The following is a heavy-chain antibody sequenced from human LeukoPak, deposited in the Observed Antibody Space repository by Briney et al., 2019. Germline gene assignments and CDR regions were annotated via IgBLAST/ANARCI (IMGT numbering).Heavy chain of an antibody. CDR1: GFTFSSYW. J-gene: IGHJ4*02. Sequence: GGSLRLSCAASGFTFSSYWMSWVRQAPGKGLEWVANIKEDGSEKYYVDSVKGRFTISRDNAKNSLYLQMNSLRAEDTAVYYCARDGSRYSSGWYVRGNFDYGGQGTLVTVSS. D-gene: IGHD6-19*01. V-gene: IGHV3-7*01. CDR3: ARDGSRYSSGWYVRGNFDY. CDR2: IKEDGSEK.